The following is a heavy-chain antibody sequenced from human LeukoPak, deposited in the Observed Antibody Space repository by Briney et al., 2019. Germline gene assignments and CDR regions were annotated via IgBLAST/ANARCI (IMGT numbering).Heavy chain of an antibody. J-gene: IGHJ6*02. Sequence: SETLSLTCTVSGGSISSYYWSWIRQPAGKGLEWLGRIYTSGSTNYNPSLKSRVTMSVDTSKNQFSLKLSSVTAADTAVYYCARAQSPNYYYYYYGMDVWGQGTTVTVSS. CDR1: GGSISSYY. CDR2: IYTSGST. V-gene: IGHV4-4*07. CDR3: ARAQSPNYYYYYYGMDV.